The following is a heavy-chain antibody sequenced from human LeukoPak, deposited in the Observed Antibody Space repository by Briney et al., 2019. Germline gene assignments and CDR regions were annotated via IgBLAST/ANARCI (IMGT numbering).Heavy chain of an antibody. CDR3: ATLWFGELYGVSYHWFDP. CDR1: GGTSTTYA. V-gene: IGHV1-24*01. Sequence: GASVKVSCKASGGTSTTYAINWVRQAPGQGLEWMGGFDPEDGETIYAQKFQGRVTMTEDTSTDTAYMELSSLRSEDTAVYYCATLWFGELYGVSYHWFDPWGQGTLVTVSS. J-gene: IGHJ5*02. CDR2: FDPEDGET. D-gene: IGHD3-10*01.